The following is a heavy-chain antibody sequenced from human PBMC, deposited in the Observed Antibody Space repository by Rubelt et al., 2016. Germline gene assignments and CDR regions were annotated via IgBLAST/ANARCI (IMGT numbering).Heavy chain of an antibody. J-gene: IGHJ5*02. D-gene: IGHD2-2*02. CDR3: ARNSATAIKLFDP. Sequence: QLQLQESGPGLVKPSETLSLTCTVSGGSISSSSYYWGWIRQPPGKGLEWIGSIYYSGSTYYNPSLKGRGTISVETSTNQCSLKLSSVTAADTAVYYCARNSATAIKLFDPWGQGTLVTVSS. V-gene: IGHV4-39*01. CDR2: IYYSGST. CDR1: GGSISSSSYY.